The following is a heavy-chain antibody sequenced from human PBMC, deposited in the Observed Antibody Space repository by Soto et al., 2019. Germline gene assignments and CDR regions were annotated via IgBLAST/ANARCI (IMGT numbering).Heavy chain of an antibody. V-gene: IGHV2-26*01. D-gene: IGHD3-3*01. CDR2: IFSNDEK. CDR1: GFSLSNARMG. J-gene: IGHJ4*02. CDR3: ARIGDDFWSGYSNPNFGY. Sequence: SGPTLVNPTETLTLTCTVSGFSLSNARMGVSWIRQPPGKALEWLAHIFSNDEKSYSTSLKSRLTISKDTSKSQVVLTMTNMDPVDTATYYCARIGDDFWSGYSNPNFGYWGQGTLVTVSS.